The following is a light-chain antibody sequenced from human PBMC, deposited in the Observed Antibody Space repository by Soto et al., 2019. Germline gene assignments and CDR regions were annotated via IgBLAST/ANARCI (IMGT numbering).Light chain of an antibody. CDR3: SSYTTSNTRQIV. Sequence: QSALTQPDSVSGSPGQSITISCTGTSSDVGGYNYVSWYQQHPGKAPKFMIYDVSNRPSGVSNRFSGSKSGNTASLTISGLQAEDEVDYYCSSYTTSNTRQIVFGTGTKLTVL. CDR2: DVS. V-gene: IGLV2-14*01. J-gene: IGLJ1*01. CDR1: SSDVGGYNY.